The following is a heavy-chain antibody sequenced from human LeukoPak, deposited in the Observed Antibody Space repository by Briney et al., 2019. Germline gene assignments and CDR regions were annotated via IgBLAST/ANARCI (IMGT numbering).Heavy chain of an antibody. V-gene: IGHV4-34*01. CDR2: IYHSGST. J-gene: IGHJ4*02. CDR3: ARVAYYYGSGSYSHDY. Sequence: SETLSLTCAVSGGSFSGYYWTWIRQSPGKGLEWIGSIYHSGSTYYNPSLKSRVTISVDTSKNQFSLKLSSVTAADTAVYYCARVAYYYGSGSYSHDYWGQGTLVTVSS. D-gene: IGHD3-10*01. CDR1: GGSFSGYY.